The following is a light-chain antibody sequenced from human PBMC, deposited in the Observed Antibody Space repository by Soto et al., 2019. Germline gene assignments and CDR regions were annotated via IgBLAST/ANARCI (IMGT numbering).Light chain of an antibody. V-gene: IGLV2-14*03. J-gene: IGLJ3*02. Sequence: QSVLTQPASVSGSPGQSITISCTGTSSDIGAYNYVSWYQQHPGKAPKLMIYDVTSRPSGVSNRFSGSKSDSTASLTISGLQAEDEADYYCSSYTSRSTLVVFGGGTKLTVL. CDR3: SSYTSRSTLVV. CDR1: SSDIGAYNY. CDR2: DVT.